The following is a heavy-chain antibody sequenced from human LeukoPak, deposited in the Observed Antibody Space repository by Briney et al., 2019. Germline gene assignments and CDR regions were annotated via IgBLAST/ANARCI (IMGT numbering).Heavy chain of an antibody. CDR2: IYSGGST. CDR3: AREIIQLPGYFDY. D-gene: IGHD5-18*01. V-gene: IGHV3-53*01. CDR1: GFTVSSNY. J-gene: IGHJ4*02. Sequence: GGSLRLSCAASGFTVSSNYMSWVRQAPGKGLAWVSVIYSGGSTYYADSVKGRFTISRDNSKNTLYLQMNSLRAEDTAVYYCAREIIQLPGYFDYWGQGTLVTVSS.